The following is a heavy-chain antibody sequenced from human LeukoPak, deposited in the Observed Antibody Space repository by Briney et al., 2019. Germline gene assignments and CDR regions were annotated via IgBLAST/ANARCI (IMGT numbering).Heavy chain of an antibody. V-gene: IGHV4-59*01. J-gene: IGHJ5*02. CDR3: ARESTIHGGVNWFDP. CDR1: GGSISGYY. CDR2: IYYSGST. Sequence: SETLSLTCTVSGGSISGYYWSWIRQPPGKGLEWIGYIYYSGSTNYNPSLKSRVTISVDTSKNQFSLKLSSVTAADTAVYYCARESTIHGGVNWFDPWGQGTLVTVSS. D-gene: IGHD2-21*01.